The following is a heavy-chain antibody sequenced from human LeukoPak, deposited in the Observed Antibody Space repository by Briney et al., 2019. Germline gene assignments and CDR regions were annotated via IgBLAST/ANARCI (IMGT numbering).Heavy chain of an antibody. CDR3: AKDECSTTSCYFVAYYFNS. CDR1: GFTLRNYG. J-gene: IGHJ4*02. V-gene: IGHV3-30*02. Sequence: GGSLRLSCAASGFTLRNYGMHWVRQAPGKGLEWMAFIRYDGGNIHYADSVKGRFTISRDNSKNTLFMQMNSLRAEDTAVYYCAKDECSTTSCYFVAYYFNSWGPGTPVPVSS. CDR2: IRYDGGNI. D-gene: IGHD2-2*01.